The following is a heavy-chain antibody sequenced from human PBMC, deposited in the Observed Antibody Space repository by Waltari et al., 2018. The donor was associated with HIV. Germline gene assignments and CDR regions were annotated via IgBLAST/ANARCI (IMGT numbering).Heavy chain of an antibody. CDR3: AREKGVYCSGGSCQGWFDP. J-gene: IGHJ5*02. Sequence: QVQLQESGPGLVKPSETLSLTCTVSGGSISSYYWSWIRQPPGKGLEWIGYIYYSGSTNYNPSLKSRVTISVDTSKNQFSLKLSSVTAADTAVYYWAREKGVYCSGGSCQGWFDPWGQGTLVTVSS. V-gene: IGHV4-59*01. CDR2: IYYSGST. D-gene: IGHD2-15*01. CDR1: GGSISSYY.